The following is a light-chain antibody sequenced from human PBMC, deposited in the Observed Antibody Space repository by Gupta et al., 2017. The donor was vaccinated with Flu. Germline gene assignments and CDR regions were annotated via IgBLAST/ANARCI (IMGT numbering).Light chain of an antibody. CDR1: SANIGKKY. Sequence: TVTICCSGGSANIGKKYVSWYQQLQGTDPKLSIHENDKRPSGIPDRFSGSKSGTSATRGITGLQTGDEADYYCGTQDDSLYTVLFGGGTKLTVL. V-gene: IGLV1-51*02. J-gene: IGLJ2*01. CDR3: GTQDDSLYTVL. CDR2: END.